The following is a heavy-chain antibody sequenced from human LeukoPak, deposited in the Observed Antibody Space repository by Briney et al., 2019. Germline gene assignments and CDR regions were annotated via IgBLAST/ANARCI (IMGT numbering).Heavy chain of an antibody. V-gene: IGHV3-48*04. CDR3: ARDVVVPAAMSFYYYYYMDV. J-gene: IGHJ6*03. CDR2: IDSSSSTT. Sequence: GGSLRLSCTPSGFTIRTYSMNWVRQAPGKGLEWISYIDSSSSTTYYADSVKGRFTISRDNAKNSLYLQMNSLRAEDTAVYYCARDVVVPAAMSFYYYYYMDVWGKGTTVTVSS. CDR1: GFTIRTYS. D-gene: IGHD2-2*01.